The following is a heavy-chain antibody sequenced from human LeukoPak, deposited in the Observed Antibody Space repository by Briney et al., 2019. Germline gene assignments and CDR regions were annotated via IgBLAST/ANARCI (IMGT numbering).Heavy chain of an antibody. CDR3: ARLTVRGYYDSSGYPSDAFDI. J-gene: IGHJ3*02. V-gene: IGHV5-51*01. D-gene: IGHD3-22*01. CDR2: IYPGDSDT. Sequence: GESLKISCKGSGYSFTSYWIGWVRQMPGKGLEWMGIIYPGDSDTRYSPSFEGQVTISADKSISTAYLQWSSLKASDTAMYYCARLTVRGYYDSSGYPSDAFDIWGQGTMVTVSS. CDR1: GYSFTSYW.